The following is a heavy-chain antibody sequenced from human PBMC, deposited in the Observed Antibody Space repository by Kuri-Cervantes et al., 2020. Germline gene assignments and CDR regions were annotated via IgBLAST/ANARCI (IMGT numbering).Heavy chain of an antibody. CDR1: GGTFTSYD. CDR3: ATGRVWFKISSFDY. CDR2: IIPMYETA. Sequence: SVKVSCKASGGTFTSYDISWVRQAPGQGLEWMGGIIPMYETAKYAQKFQGRVTITADESTSTVYMELSSLRSEDTAVYYCATGRVWFKISSFDYWGQGTLVTVSS. V-gene: IGHV1-69*13. J-gene: IGHJ4*02. D-gene: IGHD3-10*01.